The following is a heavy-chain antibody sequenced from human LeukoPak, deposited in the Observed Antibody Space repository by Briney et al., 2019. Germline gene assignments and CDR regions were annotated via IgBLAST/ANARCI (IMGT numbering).Heavy chain of an antibody. CDR2: IFTSGST. J-gene: IGHJ6*02. V-gene: IGHV4-61*02. CDR1: GGSISSGSYY. CDR3: ARESITMVRGVRSYYGMDV. Sequence: SETLSLTCTVSGGSISSGSYYWSWIRQPAGEGLEWIGRIFTSGSTNYNPSLKSRVTISVDTSKNQFSLKLSSVTAADTAVYYCARESITMVRGVRSYYGMDVWGQGTTVTVSS. D-gene: IGHD3-10*01.